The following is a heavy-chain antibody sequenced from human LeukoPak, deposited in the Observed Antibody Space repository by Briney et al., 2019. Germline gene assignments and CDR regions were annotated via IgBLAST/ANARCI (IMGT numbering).Heavy chain of an antibody. J-gene: IGHJ4*02. D-gene: IGHD6-13*01. CDR2: IKLDGSEK. Sequence: GGSLRLSCVASGFTFGKYWMSWVRQAPGKGLEWVANIKLDGSEKNYVDSVKGRFTISRDNAKNSLYLQMNSLRAEDTAVYYCAREGDGSSWYDYWGQGTLVTVSS. CDR3: AREGDGSSWYDY. V-gene: IGHV3-7*01. CDR1: GFTFGKYW.